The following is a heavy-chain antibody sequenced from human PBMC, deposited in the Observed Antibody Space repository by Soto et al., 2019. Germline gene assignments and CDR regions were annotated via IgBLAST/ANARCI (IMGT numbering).Heavy chain of an antibody. Sequence: QVQLVQSGAEVKKPGASVKVSCKASGYTFTGYYMHWVRQAPGQGLEWMGWINPNSGGTNYAQKFQGRVTMTRDTSISTAYMQLSRLRSDDTAVYYCASNEVANDYYYYSMDVWGQGTTVTVSS. J-gene: IGHJ6*02. CDR2: INPNSGGT. V-gene: IGHV1-2*02. CDR1: GYTFTGYY. D-gene: IGHD2-15*01. CDR3: ASNEVANDYYYYSMDV.